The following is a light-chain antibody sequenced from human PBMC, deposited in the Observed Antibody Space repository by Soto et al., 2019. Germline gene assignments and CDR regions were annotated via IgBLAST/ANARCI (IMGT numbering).Light chain of an antibody. J-gene: IGKJ5*01. CDR3: QQRSNWPST. V-gene: IGKV3-11*01. CDR1: QSVSSY. CDR2: DAS. Sequence: EIVLTQSPATLSLSHGERATLSCRASQSVSSYLAWYQQKPGQAPRLLIYDASNRATGIPARFSGSGSGTDFTLTISSLEPEDFAVYYCQQRSNWPSTFGQGTRLEIK.